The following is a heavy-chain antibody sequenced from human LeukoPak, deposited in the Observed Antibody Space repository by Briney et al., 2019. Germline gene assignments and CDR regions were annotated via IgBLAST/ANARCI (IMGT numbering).Heavy chain of an antibody. CDR2: ISSSSSYI. D-gene: IGHD2/OR15-2a*01. J-gene: IGHJ4*02. CDR3: ARSRALYGFDY. V-gene: IGHV3-21*01. Sequence: GGSLRLSCAASGFTSSSYSMNWVRQAPGKGLEWVSSISSSSSYIYYADSVKGRFTISRDNAKNSLYLQMNSLRAEDTAVYYCARSRALYGFDYWGQGTLVTVSS. CDR1: GFTSSSYS.